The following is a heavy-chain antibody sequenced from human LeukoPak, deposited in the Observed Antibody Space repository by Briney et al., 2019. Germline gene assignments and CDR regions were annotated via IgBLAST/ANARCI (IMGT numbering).Heavy chain of an antibody. CDR2: ISSSSNYI. V-gene: IGHV3-21*01. Sequence: GGSLRLSCAASGFTFSSYAMNWVRQAPGKGLEWVSCISSSSNYIYYADSVKGRFTVSRDNAKNSLYLQMNSLRAEDTAVYYCARDRIVGATIGYWGQGTLVTVSS. J-gene: IGHJ4*02. CDR1: GFTFSSYA. CDR3: ARDRIVGATIGY. D-gene: IGHD1-26*01.